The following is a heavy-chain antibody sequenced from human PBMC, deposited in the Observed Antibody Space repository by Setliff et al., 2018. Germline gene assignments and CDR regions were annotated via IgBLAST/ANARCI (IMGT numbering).Heavy chain of an antibody. CDR2: ITSRGNT. J-gene: IGHJ6*02. D-gene: IGHD2-8*02. CDR1: GGSVGSGDLH. V-gene: IGHV4-39*07. CDR3: TRDQDLRWGKDGTGCYGNYYGLEV. Sequence: SETLSLTCIVSGGSVGSGDLHWFRGWVRQSPGWGLEWFGSITSRGNTFYNPSLTSRVTISLDTFKKQLSLKLTSLSAANTAVYYCTRDQDLRWGKDGTGCYGNYYGLEVWGQGTTVTVSS.